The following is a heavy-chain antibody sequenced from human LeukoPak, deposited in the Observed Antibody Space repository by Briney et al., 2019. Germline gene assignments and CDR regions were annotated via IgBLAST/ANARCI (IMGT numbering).Heavy chain of an antibody. Sequence: PGESLRLSCAASGFTFSTFWMHWVRQTPGKGLVWVSRISSDGSSTTYADSVKGRFTISRDNAKNTLYLQMNSLRVEDTAVYYCARGFSSGWFRFDDWGQGTLVTVSS. J-gene: IGHJ4*02. CDR1: GFTFSTFW. CDR2: ISSDGSST. D-gene: IGHD6-19*01. V-gene: IGHV3-74*01. CDR3: ARGFSSGWFRFDD.